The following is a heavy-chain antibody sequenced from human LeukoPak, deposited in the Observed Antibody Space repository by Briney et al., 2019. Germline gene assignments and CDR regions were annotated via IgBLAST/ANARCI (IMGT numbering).Heavy chain of an antibody. CDR3: AREHCSNTSCYYYYGMDV. CDR1: GYSISSGYY. CDR2: IYHSGST. Sequence: SETLSLTCAVSGYSISSGYYWGWIRQPPGKGLEWIGSIYHSGSTYYNPSLKSRVTISVDTSKNQFSLKLSSVTAADTAVYYCAREHCSNTSCYYYYGMDVWGKGTTVTVSS. V-gene: IGHV4-38-2*02. J-gene: IGHJ6*04. D-gene: IGHD2-2*01.